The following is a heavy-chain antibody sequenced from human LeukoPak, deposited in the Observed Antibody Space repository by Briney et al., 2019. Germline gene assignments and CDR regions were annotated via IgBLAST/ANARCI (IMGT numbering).Heavy chain of an antibody. J-gene: IGHJ6*03. CDR3: ARSLGEWEDGRYYMDV. D-gene: IGHD1-26*01. CDR2: ISRSRSYI. V-gene: IGHV3-21*01. CDR1: GFTFSSYS. Sequence: GGSLRLSCAASGFTFSSYSMNWVRQAPGKGLEWVSSISRSRSYIYYADSVKGRFTISRDNAKNSLYLEMNSLRAEDTAGYYCARSLGEWEDGRYYMDVWGKGTTVTVSS.